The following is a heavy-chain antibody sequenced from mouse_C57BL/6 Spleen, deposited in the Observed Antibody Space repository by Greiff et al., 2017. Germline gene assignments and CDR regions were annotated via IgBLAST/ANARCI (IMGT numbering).Heavy chain of an antibody. CDR2: IYPGDGDT. D-gene: IGHD1-1*01. CDR3: ARQGGSSYDY. Sequence: VKLVESGPELVKPGASVKISCKASGYAFSSSWMNWVKQRPGKGLVWIGRIYPGDGDTNYNGKFKGKATLTADKSSSTAYMQLSSLTSEDSAVYFCARQGGSSYDYWGQGTTLTVSS. CDR1: GYAFSSSW. J-gene: IGHJ2*01. V-gene: IGHV1-82*01.